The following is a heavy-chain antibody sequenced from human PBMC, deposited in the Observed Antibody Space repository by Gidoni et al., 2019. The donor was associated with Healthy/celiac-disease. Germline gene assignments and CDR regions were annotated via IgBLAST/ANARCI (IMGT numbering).Heavy chain of an antibody. CDR3: ARDGDYGSGSYHQGMDV. Sequence: QVQLVQSGAEVKKPGSSVKVSCKASGGTFSSYAISWVRQAPGQGLEWMGRIIPILGIANYAQKFQGRVTITADKSTSTAYMELSSLRSEDTAVYYCARDGDYGSGSYHQGMDVWGQGTTVTVSS. D-gene: IGHD3-10*01. CDR2: IIPILGIA. V-gene: IGHV1-69*04. CDR1: GGTFSSYA. J-gene: IGHJ6*02.